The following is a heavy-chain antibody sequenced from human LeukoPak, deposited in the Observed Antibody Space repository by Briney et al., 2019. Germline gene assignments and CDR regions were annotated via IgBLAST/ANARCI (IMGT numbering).Heavy chain of an antibody. Sequence: GGSLRLSCAASGFTFSSYAMSWVRQAPGKGLEWVSLISWDGGSTYYADSVKGRFTISRDNSKNSLYLQMNSLRAEDTALYYCAKDSSSSRWGHFDYWGQGTLVTVSS. V-gene: IGHV3-43D*03. CDR1: GFTFSSYA. CDR3: AKDSSSSRWGHFDY. D-gene: IGHD6-6*01. CDR2: ISWDGGST. J-gene: IGHJ4*02.